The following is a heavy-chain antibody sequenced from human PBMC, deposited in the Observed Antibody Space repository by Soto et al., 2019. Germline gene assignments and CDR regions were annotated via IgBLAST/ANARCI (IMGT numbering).Heavy chain of an antibody. CDR3: ASTRGSSYDY. D-gene: IGHD6-6*01. Sequence: EVQLVETGGGLIQPGGSLRLSCAASGFTVSGNYMSWVHQAPGKGLEWVSVIYNGGGTYYADSVKCRFTISRDNSKNTLYLQMNSLRAEDTAVYYCASTRGSSYDYWGQGTLVTVSS. J-gene: IGHJ4*02. CDR2: IYNGGGT. V-gene: IGHV3-53*02. CDR1: GFTVSGNY.